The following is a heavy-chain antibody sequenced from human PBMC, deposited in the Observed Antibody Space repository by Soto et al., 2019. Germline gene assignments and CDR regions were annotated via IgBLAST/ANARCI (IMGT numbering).Heavy chain of an antibody. V-gene: IGHV1-69*13. CDR3: ARVAAAGKIDGASDY. J-gene: IGHJ4*02. CDR2: IIPIFGTA. CDR1: GGTFSSYA. D-gene: IGHD6-13*01. Sequence: GASVKVSCKASGGTFSSYAISWVRQAPGQGLEWMGGIIPIFGTANYAQKFQGRVTITADESTSTAYMELSSLRSEDTAVYYCARVAAAGKIDGASDYWGQGTLATVSS.